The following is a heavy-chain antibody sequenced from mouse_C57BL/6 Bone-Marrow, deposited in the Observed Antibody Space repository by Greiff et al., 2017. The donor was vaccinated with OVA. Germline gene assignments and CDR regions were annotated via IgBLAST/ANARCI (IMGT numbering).Heavy chain of an antibody. Sequence: EVKVVESEGGLVQPGSSMKLSCTASGFTFSDYYMAWVRQVPEKGLEWVANINYDGSSNYYLDSLKSRFIISRDTAKNILYLHMSSLKSEATVTYYCARDYDEYFDVWGTGTTVTVSS. J-gene: IGHJ1*03. CDR3: ARDYDEYFDV. D-gene: IGHD2-12*01. V-gene: IGHV5-16*01. CDR2: INYDGSSN. CDR1: GFTFSDYY.